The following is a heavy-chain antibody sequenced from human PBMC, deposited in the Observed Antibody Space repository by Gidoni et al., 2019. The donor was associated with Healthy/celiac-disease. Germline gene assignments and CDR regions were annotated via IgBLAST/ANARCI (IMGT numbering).Heavy chain of an antibody. CDR1: GGSISSSSYY. V-gene: IGHV4-39*01. CDR3: ARHGASSSWRLDAFDI. CDR2: IYYSGST. Sequence: QLQLQESGPGLVKPSETLSLTCTVSGGSISSSSYYWGWIRQPPGKGLEWIGSIYYSGSTYYNPSLKSRVTISVDTSKNQFSLKLSSVTAADTAVYYCARHGASSSWRLDAFDIWGQGTMVTVSS. D-gene: IGHD6-13*01. J-gene: IGHJ3*02.